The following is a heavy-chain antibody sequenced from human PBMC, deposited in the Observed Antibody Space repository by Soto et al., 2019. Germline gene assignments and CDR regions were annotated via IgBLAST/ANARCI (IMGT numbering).Heavy chain of an antibody. J-gene: IGHJ6*02. CDR2: ISYDGSNK. CDR3: ATAPRYGMDV. V-gene: IGHV3-30*03. CDR1: GFTFSSYG. Sequence: LSLSCAASGFTFSSYGMHWVRQAPGKGLEWVAVISYDGSNKYYADSVKGRFTISRDNSKNTLYLQMNSLRAEDTAVYYRATAPRYGMDVWGQGTTVTVSS.